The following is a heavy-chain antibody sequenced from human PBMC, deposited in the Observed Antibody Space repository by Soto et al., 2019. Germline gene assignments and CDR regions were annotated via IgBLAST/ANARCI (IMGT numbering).Heavy chain of an antibody. CDR3: ARDRSTIYGVVTHIDY. CDR1: GFTFSPYS. Sequence: QPGGSLRLSCAVSGFTFSPYSMNWVRQAPGKGLEWISYISSGGDTIYYADSVRGRFTVSRDNTKNSLYLQMDSLRDEDTAVYYCARDRSTIYGVVTHIDYSGQISLVTFSS. D-gene: IGHD3-3*01. V-gene: IGHV3-48*02. J-gene: IGHJ4*02. CDR2: ISSGGDTI.